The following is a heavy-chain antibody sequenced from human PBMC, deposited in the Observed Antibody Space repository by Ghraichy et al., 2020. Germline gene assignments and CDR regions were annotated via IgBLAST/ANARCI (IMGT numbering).Heavy chain of an antibody. V-gene: IGHV3-74*01. CDR2: ISGDGSTI. CDR1: GFTFSSYW. D-gene: IGHD3-3*02. CDR3: ARELASGY. Sequence: GGSLRLSCAASGFTFSSYWMHWVRQAPGKGLVWVSRISGDGSTINYAASVKGRFTVSRDNAKNTLYLQMNSLRDEDTAVYFCARELASGYWGQGTLVTVSS. J-gene: IGHJ4*02.